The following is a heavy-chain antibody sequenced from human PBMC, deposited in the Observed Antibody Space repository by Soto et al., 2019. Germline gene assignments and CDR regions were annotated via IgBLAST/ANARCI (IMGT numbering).Heavy chain of an antibody. D-gene: IGHD1-7*01. Sequence: SVKVSCKASGGTFSSYAISWVRQAPGQGLEWMGGIIPIFGTANYAQKFQGRVTITADESTSTAYMEPSSLRSEDTAVYYCAVHNWNFSTPYNWFDPWGQGTLVTVSS. CDR3: AVHNWNFSTPYNWFDP. J-gene: IGHJ5*02. CDR2: IIPIFGTA. CDR1: GGTFSSYA. V-gene: IGHV1-69*13.